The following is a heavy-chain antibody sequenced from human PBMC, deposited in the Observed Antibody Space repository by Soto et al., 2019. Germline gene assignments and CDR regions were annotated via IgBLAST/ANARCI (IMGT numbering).Heavy chain of an antibody. Sequence: PSETLSLTCTFSGGSVTSGNYYWSWIRQPPGKGLEWIGHIYYSGSTNYNPSLKSRVTISVDASKDQFSLKLSSVTAADTAIYYCARGPVVTPFVDYWGQGTLVTVSS. V-gene: IGHV4-61*01. CDR1: GGSVTSGNYY. J-gene: IGHJ4*02. CDR2: IYYSGST. CDR3: ARGPVVTPFVDY. D-gene: IGHD2-21*02.